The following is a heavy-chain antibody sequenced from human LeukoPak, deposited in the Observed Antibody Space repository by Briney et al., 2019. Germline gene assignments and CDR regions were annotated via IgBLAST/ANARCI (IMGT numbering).Heavy chain of an antibody. Sequence: GSLRLSCAASGFTFSSYWMSWVRQPPGKGLEWIGEVNHSGSTNYNPSLKSRVTISVDTSKHQFSLKLSSVTAADTAVYYCARGGFYYDSSGPPDYWGQGTLVTVSS. J-gene: IGHJ4*02. D-gene: IGHD3-22*01. CDR1: GFTFSSYW. CDR2: VNHSGST. V-gene: IGHV4-34*01. CDR3: ARGGFYYDSSGPPDY.